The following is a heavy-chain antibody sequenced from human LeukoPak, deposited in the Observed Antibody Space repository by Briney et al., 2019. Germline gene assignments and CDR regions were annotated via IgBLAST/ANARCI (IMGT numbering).Heavy chain of an antibody. CDR2: ISEDGSHK. CDR3: AKDHDFWSGYLDYFDY. CDR1: GFTFRSSG. V-gene: IGHV3-30*18. Sequence: GKSLRLSCATSGFTFRSSGMHWVRQAPGKGQEWVAVISEDGSHKYYADSVKGPFAISRDNSKNTLNLQMNSLRAQDTAVYYCAKDHDFWSGYLDYFDYWGQGTLVTVSS. J-gene: IGHJ4*02. D-gene: IGHD3-3*01.